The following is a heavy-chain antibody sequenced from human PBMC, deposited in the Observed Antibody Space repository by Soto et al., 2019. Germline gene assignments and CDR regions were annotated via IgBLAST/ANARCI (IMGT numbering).Heavy chain of an antibody. D-gene: IGHD6-19*01. Sequence: SETLSLTCTVSGGSISSSSYYWGWIRQPPGKGLEWIGSIYYSGSTYYNPSLKSRVTISVDTSKNQFSLKLSSVTAADTAVYYCARNLPSSGWYYFDYWGQGTLVTVSS. J-gene: IGHJ4*02. CDR3: ARNLPSSGWYYFDY. CDR1: GGSISSSSYY. CDR2: IYYSGST. V-gene: IGHV4-39*01.